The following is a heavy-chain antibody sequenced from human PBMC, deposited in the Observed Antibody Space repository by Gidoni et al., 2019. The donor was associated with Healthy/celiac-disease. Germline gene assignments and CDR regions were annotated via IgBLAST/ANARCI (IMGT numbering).Heavy chain of an antibody. Sequence: QVQLQQSGPGLVKPSQTLSLPFATPGDSVSRNSAAWNWISQSPSRGLEWLGRTYYRSKWYNDYAVSVKSRITINPDTSKNQFSLQLNSVTPEDTAVYYCASGPTNYYYGMDVWGQGTTVTVSS. CDR1: GDSVSRNSAA. V-gene: IGHV6-1*01. CDR2: TYYRSKWYN. J-gene: IGHJ6*02. CDR3: ASGPTNYYYGMDV.